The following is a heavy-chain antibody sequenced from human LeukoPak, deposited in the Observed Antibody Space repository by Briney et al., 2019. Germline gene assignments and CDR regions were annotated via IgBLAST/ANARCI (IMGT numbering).Heavy chain of an antibody. J-gene: IGHJ6*03. CDR3: TKADNYGDYNYYYMDV. V-gene: IGHV3-23*01. D-gene: IGHD4-17*01. CDR2: ISGSGGST. Sequence: GGSLRLSCAASGFTFSSYGMHWVRQAPGKGLEWVSAISGSGGSTYYAESVKGRFTISRDNSKNTRYLQMNSLRAEDTAVYYCTKADNYGDYNYYYMDVWGKGATVTVSS. CDR1: GFTFSSYG.